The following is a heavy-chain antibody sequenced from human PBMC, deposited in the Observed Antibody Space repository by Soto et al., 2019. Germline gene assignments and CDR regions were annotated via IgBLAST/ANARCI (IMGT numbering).Heavy chain of an antibody. CDR2: IYYSGST. V-gene: IGHV4-39*01. Sequence: QLQLQESGPGLVKPSETLSLTCTVSCGSISSSSYYWGWIRQPPGKGLEWIGSIYYSGSTYYNPSLKSRVTISVDTSKNQVSLKLSSVTAADTAVYYCASTGPGIAAAGTGYYYGMDVWGQGTTVTVSS. J-gene: IGHJ6*02. D-gene: IGHD6-13*01. CDR1: CGSISSSSYY. CDR3: ASTGPGIAAAGTGYYYGMDV.